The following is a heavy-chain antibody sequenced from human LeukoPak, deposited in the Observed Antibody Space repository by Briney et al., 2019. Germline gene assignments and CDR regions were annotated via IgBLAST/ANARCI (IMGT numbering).Heavy chain of an antibody. CDR2: INAGNGNT. Sequence: GASVKVSCKASGYSFTSSAMHWVRQAPGQRLEWMGWINAGNGNTKYSQKFQGRVTITRDTSANTAYMKPSSLRSGDSAVYYCARGVAAAASFLGYWGQGTLVTVSS. CDR3: ARGVAAAASFLGY. CDR1: GYSFTSSA. J-gene: IGHJ4*02. D-gene: IGHD2-15*01. V-gene: IGHV1-3*01.